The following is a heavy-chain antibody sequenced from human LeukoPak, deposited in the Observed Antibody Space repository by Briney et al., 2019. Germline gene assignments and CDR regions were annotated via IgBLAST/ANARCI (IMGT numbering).Heavy chain of an antibody. Sequence: GGSLRLSCAASGFTFENYWVHWVRLAPGKGPEWVANIKQDGRLAHYLDSVKGRFTISRDNTNNSLILQMNSLLAEDTAVYYCARWTGVIDQWGQGTLVTVSS. CDR2: IKQDGRLA. V-gene: IGHV3-7*01. J-gene: IGHJ4*02. CDR3: ARWTGVIDQ. D-gene: IGHD3-10*01. CDR1: GFTFENYW.